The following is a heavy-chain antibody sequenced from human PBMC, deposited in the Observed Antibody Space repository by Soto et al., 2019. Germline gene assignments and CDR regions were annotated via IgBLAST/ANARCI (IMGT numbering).Heavy chain of an antibody. CDR1: GFTFDDYA. J-gene: IGHJ4*02. CDR2: ISWNSGSI. CDR3: AKASRRGYSYGLDY. Sequence: SLRLSCAASGFTFDDYAMHWVRQAPGKGLEWVLGISWNSGSIGYADSVKGRFTISSDNAKNSLYLQMNSLRAEDTALYYCAKASRRGYSYGLDYWGQGTLVTVSS. V-gene: IGHV3-9*01. D-gene: IGHD5-18*01.